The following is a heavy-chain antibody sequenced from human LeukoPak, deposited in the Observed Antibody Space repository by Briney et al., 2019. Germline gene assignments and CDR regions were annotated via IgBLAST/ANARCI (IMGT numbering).Heavy chain of an antibody. CDR3: AKDITAWIYDSSGPDY. CDR1: GFTFSSCG. D-gene: IGHD3-22*01. Sequence: GSLRLSCAASGFTFSSCGMHWVRQAPGKGLEWVAVIWYDGSNKYYADSVKGRFTISRDNSKNTLYLQMNSLRAEDTAVYYCAKDITAWIYDSSGPDYWGQGTLVTVSS. CDR2: IWYDGSNK. V-gene: IGHV3-33*06. J-gene: IGHJ4*02.